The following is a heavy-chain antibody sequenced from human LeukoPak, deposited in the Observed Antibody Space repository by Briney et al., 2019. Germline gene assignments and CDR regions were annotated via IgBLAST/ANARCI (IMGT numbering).Heavy chain of an antibody. D-gene: IGHD1-26*01. CDR3: AKGVGKWESLHFFDY. Sequence: GGSLRLSCLTSGFTLSTNAMSWVRQAPGKGLEWISGISGSGASTYYADSVKGRFTISRDDSRNTLYLQMNSLRGDDTAVYYCAKGVGKWESLHFFDYWGQGTLVTVSS. CDR2: ISGSGAST. J-gene: IGHJ4*02. V-gene: IGHV3-23*01. CDR1: GFTLSTNA.